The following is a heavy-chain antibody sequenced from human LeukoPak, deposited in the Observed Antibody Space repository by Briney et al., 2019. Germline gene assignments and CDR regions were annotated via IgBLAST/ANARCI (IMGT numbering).Heavy chain of an antibody. CDR2: IYYTGTT. D-gene: IGHD3-22*01. Sequence: SETLSLTCTVSGVSMSDYYWSWIRQPPGKGLEWIGYIYYTGTTNYNPSLKGRVIISIDTSKNQFSLKLSSVTAADTALYYCARDYTMTHASDIWGQGTLVTVSS. J-gene: IGHJ3*02. CDR1: GVSMSDYY. V-gene: IGHV4-59*01. CDR3: ARDYTMTHASDI.